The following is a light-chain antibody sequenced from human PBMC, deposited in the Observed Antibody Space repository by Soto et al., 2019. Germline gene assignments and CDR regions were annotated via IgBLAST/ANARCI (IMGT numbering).Light chain of an antibody. V-gene: IGKV3-20*01. CDR2: YPS. CDR3: HHCGSLPHK. CDR1: QSVSSNY. Sequence: EIVLTQSPGTLSLSPGERASLSCRASQSVSSNYLAWFQQKPGQAPRLLSSYPSSRATGIPDRFSGSGSGTDFTLTISRLEHEDFALYYRHHCGSLPHKFGQGTRPESK. J-gene: IGKJ5*01.